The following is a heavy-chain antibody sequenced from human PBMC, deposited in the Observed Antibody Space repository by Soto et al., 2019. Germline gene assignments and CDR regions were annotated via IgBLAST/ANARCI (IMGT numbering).Heavy chain of an antibody. V-gene: IGHV3-7*02. CDR1: GFTFNAYW. CDR3: ASGGQGYPP. J-gene: IGHJ5*02. D-gene: IGHD5-12*01. Sequence: EVQLLDSGGDLVQPGGSLRLSCSASGFTFNAYWMSWVRQAPGRRLEWVANINQDGNEKWYVDSVKGRFTISRDNTKNSLYLQMSSLRIEQTVVYYCASGGQGYPPWGQGTRVTVSS. CDR2: INQDGNEK.